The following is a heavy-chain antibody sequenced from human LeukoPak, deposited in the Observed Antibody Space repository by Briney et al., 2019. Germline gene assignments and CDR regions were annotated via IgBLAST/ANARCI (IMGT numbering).Heavy chain of an antibody. V-gene: IGHV1-69*06. CDR3: ARETRPVSLYCSSTSCNMYNWFDP. D-gene: IGHD2-2*01. Sequence: SVKVSCKASGGTFSSYAISWVRQAPGQGLEWMGGIIPIFGTANYAQKFQGRVTITADKSTSTAYMELSSLRSEDTAVYYCARETRPVSLYCSSTSCNMYNWFDPWGQGTLVTVSS. J-gene: IGHJ5*02. CDR1: GGTFSSYA. CDR2: IIPIFGTA.